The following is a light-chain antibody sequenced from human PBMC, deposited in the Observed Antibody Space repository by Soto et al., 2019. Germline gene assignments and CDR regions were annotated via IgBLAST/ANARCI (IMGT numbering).Light chain of an antibody. CDR1: QSVNNY. CDR2: GAS. J-gene: IGKJ1*01. Sequence: EIVLTPSPATLSLSPGERATLSCRASQSVNNYLAWYQQKAGQAPRLLIYGASTRATGIPARFSGSGSGTEFTLTISSLQPEEFAVYFCHQDFNLPWTFGQGTKVDIK. V-gene: IGKV3D-7*01. CDR3: HQDFNLPWT.